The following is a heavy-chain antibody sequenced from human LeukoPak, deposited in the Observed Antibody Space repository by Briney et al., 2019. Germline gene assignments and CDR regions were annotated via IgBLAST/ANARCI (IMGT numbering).Heavy chain of an antibody. J-gene: IGHJ6*03. CDR2: IYYSEST. Sequence: PSETLSLTCTVSVGSISSISYYWGWIRQPPGKGLEWIGSIYYSESTYYNPSLKSRVTISVDTSKNQFSLKLSSVTAADTAVYYCARPSPELETQTDYYYYYYMDVWGKGTTVTVSS. CDR3: ARPSPELETQTDYYYYYYMDV. V-gene: IGHV4-39*01. CDR1: VGSISSISYY. D-gene: IGHD1-7*01.